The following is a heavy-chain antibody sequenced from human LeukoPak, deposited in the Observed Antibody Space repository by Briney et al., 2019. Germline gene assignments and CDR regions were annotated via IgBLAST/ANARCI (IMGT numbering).Heavy chain of an antibody. D-gene: IGHD6-19*01. CDR2: INHSGST. CDR3: ASGLGSGWFKGSDY. CDR1: GGSFSGYY. Sequence: SETLSLTCAVYGGSFSGYYCSWIRQPPGNWLEWMGEINHSGSTNYNPSRKSRGTISVDTSKNQFSLKMSSVTAADTAVYYCASGLGSGWFKGSDYWGQGTLVTVSS. J-gene: IGHJ4*02. V-gene: IGHV4-34*01.